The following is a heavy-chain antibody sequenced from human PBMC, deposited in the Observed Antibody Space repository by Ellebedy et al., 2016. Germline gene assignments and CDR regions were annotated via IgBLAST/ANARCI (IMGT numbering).Heavy chain of an antibody. CDR2: IYYSGST. CDR3: ARDSKSKRGPDY. D-gene: IGHD2-2*01. CDR1: GGSISSSSYY. J-gene: IGHJ4*02. V-gene: IGHV4-39*07. Sequence: SETLSLXCTVSGGSISSSSYYWGWIRQPPGKGLEWIGSIYYSGSTYYNPSLKSRVTISVDTSKNQFSLKLSSVTAADTAVYYCARDSKSKRGPDYWGQGTLVTVSS.